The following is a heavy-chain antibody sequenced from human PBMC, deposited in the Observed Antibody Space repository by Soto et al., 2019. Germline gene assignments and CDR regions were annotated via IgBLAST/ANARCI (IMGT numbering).Heavy chain of an antibody. CDR2: IYYSGST. V-gene: IGHV4-59*01. J-gene: IGHJ4*02. CDR3: ARRYGGNFDY. CDR1: GDSISSFY. Sequence: SETLSLTSTVSGDSISSFYWSWIRQPPGKGLEWIGYIYYSGSTNYNPSLKSRVTISVDTSKNQFSLRLTSVTAADTAVYYCARRYGGNFDYWGQGTLVTVSS. D-gene: IGHD1-26*01.